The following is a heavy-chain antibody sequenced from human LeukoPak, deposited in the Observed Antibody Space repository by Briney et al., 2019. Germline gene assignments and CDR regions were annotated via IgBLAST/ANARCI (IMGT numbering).Heavy chain of an antibody. V-gene: IGHV4-34*01. Sequence: SETLSLTCAVYGGSFSGYYWSWIRQPPGKGLEWIGETNHSGSTNYNPSLKSRVTISVDTSKNQFSLKLSSVTAADTAVYYCARARRVVSLYYFDYWGQGTLVTVSP. D-gene: IGHD4-23*01. CDR1: GGSFSGYY. J-gene: IGHJ4*02. CDR2: TNHSGST. CDR3: ARARRVVSLYYFDY.